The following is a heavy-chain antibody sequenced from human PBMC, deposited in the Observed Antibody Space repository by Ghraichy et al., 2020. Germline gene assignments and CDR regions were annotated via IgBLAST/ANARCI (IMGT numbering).Heavy chain of an antibody. CDR2: IYYSGST. D-gene: IGHD3-3*01. J-gene: IGHJ4*02. V-gene: IGHV4-39*07. Sequence: SETLSLTCTVSGGSISSSSYYWGWIRQPPGKGLEWIGSIYYSGSTYYNPSLKSRVTISVDTSKNQFSLKLSSVTAADTAVYYCARDSDFWSGYSLPFDYWGQGTLVTVSS. CDR3: ARDSDFWSGYSLPFDY. CDR1: GGSISSSSYY.